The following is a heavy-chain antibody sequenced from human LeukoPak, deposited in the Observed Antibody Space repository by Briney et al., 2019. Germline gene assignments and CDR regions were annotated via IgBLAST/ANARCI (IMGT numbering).Heavy chain of an antibody. CDR3: AKDHSADGWQTFEY. V-gene: IGHV3-23*01. CDR2: ITKYDGRV. D-gene: IGHD5-24*01. CDR1: GFGVHTFA. Sequence: GGPLRLSCAVAGFGVHTFAMRGGRLTPGEGVEWLASITKYDGRVYYADSVRGRLSISRETSQNELYLQMNGLRADYSAMYLCAKDHSADGWQTFEYWGRGTLVTVSS. J-gene: IGHJ4*02.